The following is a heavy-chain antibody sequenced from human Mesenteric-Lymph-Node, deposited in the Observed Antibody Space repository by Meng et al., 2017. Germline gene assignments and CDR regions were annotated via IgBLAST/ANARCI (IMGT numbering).Heavy chain of an antibody. D-gene: IGHD6-19*01. Sequence: QVQRRESGPGLVKPSQTLSLPCTVPGGSVSSGGYYWTWIRQHPGKGLEWFGHIYYSGSTFYNPSLKRRVIISIDTSKNQFSLNLRSVTAADTAVYYCARVSSGWDYFDYWGQGTLVTVSS. CDR3: ARVSSGWDYFDY. J-gene: IGHJ4*02. CDR1: GGSVSSGGYY. V-gene: IGHV4-31*03. CDR2: IYYSGST.